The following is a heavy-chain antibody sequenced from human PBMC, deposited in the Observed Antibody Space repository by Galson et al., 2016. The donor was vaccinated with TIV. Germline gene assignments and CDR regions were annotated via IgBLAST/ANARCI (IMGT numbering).Heavy chain of an antibody. V-gene: IGHV1-8*01. CDR1: GYTLTTYD. D-gene: IGHD2-8*02. CDR2: MKRNTENG. CDR3: AVWSNINYFAL. J-gene: IGHJ4*02. Sequence: SVKVSCKASGYTLTTYDINWVRQATGQGPEWMAWMKRNTENGGYAEKFQARVTMTRDTSTRTVYMELSSLRSDDTAVFYCAVWSNINYFALWGQGTLVTVSS.